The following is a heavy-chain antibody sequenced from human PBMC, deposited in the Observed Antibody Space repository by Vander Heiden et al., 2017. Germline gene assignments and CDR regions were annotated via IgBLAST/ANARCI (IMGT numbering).Heavy chain of an antibody. CDR3: AKDTGGNLGNYYYGMDV. V-gene: IGHV3-9*01. CDR2: ISWNGGSI. D-gene: IGHD1-1*01. CDR1: GFTFDDYA. J-gene: IGHJ6*02. Sequence: EVQLVDSGGGLVQPARSLRLSCAASGFTFDDYAMHWVRQAPGKGLEWVSGISWNGGSIGYADSVKGRFTISRDNAKNSLYLQMNSLRAEDTALYYCAKDTGGNLGNYYYGMDVWGQGTTVTVSS.